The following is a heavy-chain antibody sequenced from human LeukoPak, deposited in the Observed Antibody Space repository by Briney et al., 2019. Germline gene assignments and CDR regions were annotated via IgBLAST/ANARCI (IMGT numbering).Heavy chain of an antibody. CDR1: GYTFTGYY. CDR2: INPNSGGT. CDR3: ARVMGDYAAHNFDY. V-gene: IGHV1-2*02. Sequence: ASVKVSCKASGYTFTGYYMHWVRQAPGQGLEWMGWINPNSGGTNYAQKFQGRVTMTRDTSISTAYMELSRLRSDDTAVYYCARVMGDYAAHNFDYWGQGTLVTVSS. J-gene: IGHJ4*02. D-gene: IGHD4-17*01.